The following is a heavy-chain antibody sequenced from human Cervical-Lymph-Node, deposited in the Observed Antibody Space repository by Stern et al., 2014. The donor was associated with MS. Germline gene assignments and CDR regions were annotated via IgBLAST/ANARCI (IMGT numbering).Heavy chain of an antibody. D-gene: IGHD3-16*02. J-gene: IGHJ3*02. CDR3: ASTAEITFGGVIVPNDAFDI. Sequence: QLQLQESGPGLVKPSETLSLTCTVSGGSISSYYWSWIRQPPGKGLEWIGYIYYSGSTNYNPSLKSRVTISVDTSKSQFSLKLSSVTAADTAVYYCASTAEITFGGVIVPNDAFDIWGQGTMVTVSS. CDR2: IYYSGST. CDR1: GGSISSYY. V-gene: IGHV4-59*01.